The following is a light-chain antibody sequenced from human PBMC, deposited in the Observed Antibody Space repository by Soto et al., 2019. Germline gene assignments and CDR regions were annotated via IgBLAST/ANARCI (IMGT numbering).Light chain of an antibody. CDR1: PGVSNY. V-gene: IGKV1-27*01. Sequence: DNKMTQSPSSLSASVGDRVTITCRASPGVSNYLAWYQQQPGKVPKLLIHGASTLDSGVPSRFSGSGSRTDFTLTISSLQPEDFATYYCQKYNTAQYTLDPGNRVDIK. J-gene: IGKJ3*01. CDR2: GAS. CDR3: QKYNTAQYT.